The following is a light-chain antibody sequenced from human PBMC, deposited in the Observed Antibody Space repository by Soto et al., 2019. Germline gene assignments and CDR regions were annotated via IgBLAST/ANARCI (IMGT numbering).Light chain of an antibody. CDR3: QQLNSYPWT. J-gene: IGKJ1*01. V-gene: IGKV1-5*01. Sequence: DSQMTQSPSTLSASVGDRVTITSRASQSISSWLAWYQQKPGKAPKLLIYDASSLESGVPSRFSGSGSGTDFTLTISSLQPEDFATYYCQQLNSYPWTFGQGTKVDIK. CDR1: QSISSW. CDR2: DAS.